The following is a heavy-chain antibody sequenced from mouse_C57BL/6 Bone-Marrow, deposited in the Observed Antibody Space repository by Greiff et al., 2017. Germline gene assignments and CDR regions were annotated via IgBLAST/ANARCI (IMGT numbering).Heavy chain of an antibody. D-gene: IGHD1-1*01. CDR2: IYPRDGST. V-gene: IGHV1-85*01. J-gene: IGHJ3*01. CDR1: GYTFTSYD. Sequence: QVQLQQSGPELVKPGASVKLSCKASGYTFTSYDINWVKQRPGQGLEWIGWIYPRDGSTKYNEKFKGKATLTVDTSSSTAYMELHSLTSEDSAVYFGARSLTTVVATEGFAYWGQGTLVTVSA. CDR3: ARSLTTVVATEGFAY.